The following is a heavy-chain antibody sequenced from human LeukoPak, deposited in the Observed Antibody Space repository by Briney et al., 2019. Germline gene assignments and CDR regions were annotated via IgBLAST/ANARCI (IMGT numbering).Heavy chain of an antibody. CDR2: MSPNSGNT. CDR3: ATSTDFWSGYPKPPVYYFDY. CDR1: GYTFTTYD. D-gene: IGHD3-3*01. Sequence: ASVKVSCKASGYTFTTYDINWVRQATGQGLEWMGWMSPNSGNTGYAQKFQGRVTMTRDTSINTAYMELSSLRSEDTAVYYCATSTDFWSGYPKPPVYYFDYWGQGTLVTVSS. J-gene: IGHJ4*02. V-gene: IGHV1-8*01.